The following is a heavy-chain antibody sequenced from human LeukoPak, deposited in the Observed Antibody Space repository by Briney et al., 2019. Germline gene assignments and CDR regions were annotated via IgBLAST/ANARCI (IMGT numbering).Heavy chain of an antibody. V-gene: IGHV3-30*02. D-gene: IGHD3-10*01. J-gene: IGHJ4*02. CDR3: AKDPYGSGSFTFDY. CDR2: IRYDGSNK. CDR1: GFTFSSYG. Sequence: GGSLSLSCAASGFTFSSYGMHWVRQAPGKGLEWVAFIRYDGSNKYYADSVKGRFTISRDNSKNTLYLQMNSLRAEDTAVYYCAKDPYGSGSFTFDYWGQGTLVTVSS.